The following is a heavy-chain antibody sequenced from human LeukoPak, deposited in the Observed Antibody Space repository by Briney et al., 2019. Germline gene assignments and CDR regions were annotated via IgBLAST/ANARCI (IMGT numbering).Heavy chain of an antibody. CDR3: AVGTYYYDSSGHGPLDY. Sequence: SETLSLTCTVTGGSISSGGYYWSWIRQHPGKGLEWIGYIYYSGSTYYNPSLKSRVTISVDTSKNQFSLKLSSVTAADTAVYYCAVGTYYYDSSGHGPLDYWGQGTLVTVS. V-gene: IGHV4-31*03. CDR2: IYYSGST. D-gene: IGHD3-22*01. J-gene: IGHJ4*02. CDR1: GGSISSGGYY.